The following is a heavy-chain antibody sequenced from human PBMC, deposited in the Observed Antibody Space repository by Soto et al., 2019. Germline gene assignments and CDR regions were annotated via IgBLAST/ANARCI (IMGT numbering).Heavy chain of an antibody. D-gene: IGHD4-17*01. CDR1: GGSISSSSYY. CDR2: IYYSGST. J-gene: IGHJ4*02. V-gene: IGHV4-39*01. Sequence: SETLSLTCTVSGGSISSSSYYWGWIRQPPGKGLEWIGSIYYSGSTYYNPSLKSRVTISVDTSKNQFSLKLSSVTAADTAVYYCARHYGDYVRYFDYWGQGTLVTVSS. CDR3: ARHYGDYVRYFDY.